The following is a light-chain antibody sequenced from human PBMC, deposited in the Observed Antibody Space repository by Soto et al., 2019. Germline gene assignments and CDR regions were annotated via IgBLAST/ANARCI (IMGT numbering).Light chain of an antibody. V-gene: IGKV1-39*01. CDR2: EAS. J-gene: IGKJ2*01. CDR1: RTITTY. CDR3: QQGYSTPLT. Sequence: DIQMTQSPSSLSASVGARVTITCRASRTITTYSKWYQQKPRKAPKLLIYEASSLPNGVQSRFSGSRSWTDFTLSISRRQPVDSAPYYCQQGYSTPLTFRKGTELEIK.